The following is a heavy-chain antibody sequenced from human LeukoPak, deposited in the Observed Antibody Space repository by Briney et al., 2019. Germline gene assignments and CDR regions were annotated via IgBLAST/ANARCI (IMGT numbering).Heavy chain of an antibody. V-gene: IGHV3-7*01. CDR3: ARDGFDEGLYFDY. CDR2: INQDGSEK. CDR1: GFTFSSHW. D-gene: IGHD3-9*01. J-gene: IGHJ4*02. Sequence: GGSLRLSCAPSGFTFSSHWMSWVRQAPGKGLERVANINQDGSEKYYVDSVKGRFIISRDNAKNSLYLQMNSLRAEDTAAYYCARDGFDEGLYFDYWGQGNLVTVSS.